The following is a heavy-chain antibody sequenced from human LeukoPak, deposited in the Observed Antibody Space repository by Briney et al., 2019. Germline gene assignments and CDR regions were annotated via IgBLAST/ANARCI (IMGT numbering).Heavy chain of an antibody. CDR3: AKGTMDGGQYYYDSS. V-gene: IGHV3-7*03. D-gene: IGHD3-22*01. CDR1: GFTFRNYW. Sequence: GGSLRLSCAASGFTFRNYWMSWVRQAPGKGLEWVANIKEDGSEKHYVDSVKGRFTISRDNAKNSLYLQSLYLQMNSLRAEDTAVYYCAKGTMDGGQYYYDSSGGQGTLVTVSS. CDR2: IKEDGSEK. J-gene: IGHJ4*02.